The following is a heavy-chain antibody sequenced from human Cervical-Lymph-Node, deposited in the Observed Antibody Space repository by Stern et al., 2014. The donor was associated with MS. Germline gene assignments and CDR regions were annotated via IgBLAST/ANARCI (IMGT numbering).Heavy chain of an antibody. CDR2: FWYDGRNK. CDR1: GFTFSSYG. CDR3: ARTYSGSYYSYYYGMDV. D-gene: IGHD1-26*01. V-gene: IGHV3-33*01. Sequence: MQLVESGGGVVQPWRSLRLSCAASGFTFSSYGMPWVRQAPGKGLEWVAVFWYDGRNKYYADSVKGRFTISRDNSKNTLYLQMNSLRAEDTAVYYCARTYSGSYYSYYYGMDVWGQGTTVTVSS. J-gene: IGHJ6*02.